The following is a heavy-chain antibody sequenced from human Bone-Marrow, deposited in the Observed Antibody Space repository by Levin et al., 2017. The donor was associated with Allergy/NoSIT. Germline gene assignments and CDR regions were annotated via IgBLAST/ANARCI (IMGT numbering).Heavy chain of an antibody. V-gene: IGHV4-61*03. D-gene: IGHD3-10*01. Sequence: SETLSLTCNVSGGSISSGTHYWSWIRQPPGKGLEWIGYISNSGKTNRNPSLESRVTVSVNRSTNHFSLKVTSVTATDTAVYYCARGTYTYGSFDSWGQGTLVTVSS. CDR3: ARGTYTYGSFDS. CDR1: GGSISSGTHY. J-gene: IGHJ4*02. CDR2: ISNSGKT.